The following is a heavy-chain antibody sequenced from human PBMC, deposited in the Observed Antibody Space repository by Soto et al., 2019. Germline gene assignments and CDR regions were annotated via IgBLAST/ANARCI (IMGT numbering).Heavy chain of an antibody. D-gene: IGHD4-4*01. CDR1: GGTFSSYA. V-gene: IGHV1-69*01. Sequence: QVQLVQSGAEVKKPGSSVKVSCKASGGTFSSYAISWVRQAPGQGLEWMGGIIPIFGTANYAQKFQGRVTITADESTSTAYMELSSLRYEDTAVYYCASAGEMATITTEYFQHWGQGTLVTVSS. CDR3: ASAGEMATITTEYFQH. J-gene: IGHJ1*01. CDR2: IIPIFGTA.